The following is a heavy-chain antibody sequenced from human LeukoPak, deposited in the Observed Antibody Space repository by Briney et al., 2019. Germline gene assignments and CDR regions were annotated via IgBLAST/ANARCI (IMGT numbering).Heavy chain of an antibody. CDR1: GFTFSDYY. CDR3: ARGNFEYSSSSIPPS. CDR2: ISSSGSTI. Sequence: GGSLRLSCAASGFTFSDYYMSWIRQAPGKGLEWVSYISSSGSTIYYAVSVKGRFTISRDNAKNSLYLQMNSLRAEDTAVYYCARGNFEYSSSSIPPSWGQGTLVTVSS. D-gene: IGHD6-6*01. V-gene: IGHV3-11*01. J-gene: IGHJ5*02.